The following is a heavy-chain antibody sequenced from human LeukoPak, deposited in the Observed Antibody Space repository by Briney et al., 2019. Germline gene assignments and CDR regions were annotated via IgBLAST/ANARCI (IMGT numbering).Heavy chain of an antibody. CDR3: ARGPSGYHNT. V-gene: IGHV3-21*01. CDR1: GFTFSSYS. Sequence: GGSLRLSCAASGFTFSSYSMNWVRQAPGKGPEWVSCISGSSSYIYYADSVKGRFTNSRHNAKNSLYLQMNSLRAEDTAVYYCARGPSGYHNTGGQGTLVTVPS. CDR2: ISGSSSYI. D-gene: IGHD5-12*01. J-gene: IGHJ4*02.